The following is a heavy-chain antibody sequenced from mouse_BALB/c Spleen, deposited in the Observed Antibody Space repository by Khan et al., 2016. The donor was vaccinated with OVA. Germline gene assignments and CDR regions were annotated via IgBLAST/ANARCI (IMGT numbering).Heavy chain of an antibody. J-gene: IGHJ2*01. CDR2: ISYSGVT. D-gene: IGHD1-1*01. CDR3: ASGNYYGYYFGY. Sequence: SGPGLVKPSQSLSLTCTVTGYSITSGYAWNWIRQFPGNKLEWMGYISYSGVTSYTPSLKSRISITRDTSKNQFFLQLNSVTTEDTSTDYCASGNYYGYYFGYWGQGTTLTVSS. CDR1: GYSITSGYA. V-gene: IGHV3-2*02.